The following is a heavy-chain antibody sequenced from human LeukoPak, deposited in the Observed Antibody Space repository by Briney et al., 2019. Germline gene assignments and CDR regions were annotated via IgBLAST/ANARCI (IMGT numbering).Heavy chain of an antibody. J-gene: IGHJ6*03. CDR1: GGSISSSSYF. Sequence: ETLSLTCSVSGGSISSSSYFWGWIRQPPGKGLEWIASVHHSGSTYYNPSLKSRLTIPVDTSKNQFSLKMSSVTAADTAVYFCARQLYVSGSYYAPMDVWGKGTTVTISS. V-gene: IGHV4-39*01. D-gene: IGHD3-10*01. CDR2: VHHSGST. CDR3: ARQLYVSGSYYAPMDV.